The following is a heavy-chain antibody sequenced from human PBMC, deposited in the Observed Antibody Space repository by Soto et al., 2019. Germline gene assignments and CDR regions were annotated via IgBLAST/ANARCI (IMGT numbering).Heavy chain of an antibody. Sequence: GSLRLSCAASGFTFSNAWMNWVRQAPGKGLEWVANIKQDGSEKQYVDSVKGRFTISRDNAKNSLFLQMNSLRADDTAIYYCVRFLRDYDETFDLWGQGALVTVSS. V-gene: IGHV3-7*01. CDR2: IKQDGSEK. CDR1: GFTFSNAW. D-gene: IGHD4-17*01. J-gene: IGHJ5*02. CDR3: VRFLRDYDETFDL.